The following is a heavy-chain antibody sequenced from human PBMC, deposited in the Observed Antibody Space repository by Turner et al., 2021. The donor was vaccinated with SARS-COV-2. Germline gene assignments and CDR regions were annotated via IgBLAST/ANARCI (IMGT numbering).Heavy chain of an antibody. D-gene: IGHD6-19*01. V-gene: IGHV3-23*01. J-gene: IGHJ3*02. CDR2: ISGSGENT. Sequence: EVQLLESGGGLVQPGGSLRLPCTASGLTFNNFGMSWVRQAPGKGLEWVSTISGSGENTHYAESVKGRFTISRDNSKNTLYLQMNSLRAEDTAIYYCARGHSSGWHQSGAFDIWGQGTMVTVSS. CDR1: GLTFNNFG. CDR3: ARGHSSGWHQSGAFDI.